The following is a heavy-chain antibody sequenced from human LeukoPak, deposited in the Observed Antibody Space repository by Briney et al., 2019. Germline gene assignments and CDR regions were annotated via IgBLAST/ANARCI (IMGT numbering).Heavy chain of an antibody. D-gene: IGHD2-15*01. CDR3: ARGRGVVVRDWFDY. CDR2: INHSGRT. Sequence: YPSETLSLTCAVYGGSFSENYWTWIRQPPGKGLEWIGEINHSGRTNYNPSLKSRVTISVDSSKNQFSLELSSVTAADTAVYYCARGRGVVVRDWFDYWGQGTLVTVSS. J-gene: IGHJ4*02. V-gene: IGHV4-34*01. CDR1: GGSFSENY.